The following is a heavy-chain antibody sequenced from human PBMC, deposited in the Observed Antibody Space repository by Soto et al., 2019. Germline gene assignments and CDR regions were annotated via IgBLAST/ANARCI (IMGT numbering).Heavy chain of an antibody. D-gene: IGHD3-10*01. J-gene: IGHJ6*02. CDR1: GDSVSSNSAA. CDR2: TYYRSKWYN. CDR3: ARDGYYGSGSYSNYYYYGMDV. Sequence: SQTLSLTCAISGDSVSSNSAAWNWIRQSPSRGLEWLGRTYYRSKWYNDYAVSVKSRITINPDTSKNQFSLQLNSVTPEDTAVYYCARDGYYGSGSYSNYYYYGMDVWGQGTTVTVSS. V-gene: IGHV6-1*01.